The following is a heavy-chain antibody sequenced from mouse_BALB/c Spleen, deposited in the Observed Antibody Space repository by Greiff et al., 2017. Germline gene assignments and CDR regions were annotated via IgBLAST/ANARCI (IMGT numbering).Heavy chain of an antibody. V-gene: IGHV10-1*02. CDR3: VRLPYGLYAMDY. Sequence: EVQRVESGGGLVQPKGSLKLSCAASGFTFNTYAMNWVRQAPGKGLEWVARIRSKSSNYATYYADSVKDRFTISRDDSQSMLYLQMNNLKTEDTAIYYCVRLPYGLYAMDYWGQGTSVTVSS. D-gene: IGHD1-1*02. CDR2: IRSKSSNYAT. CDR1: GFTFNTYA. J-gene: IGHJ4*01.